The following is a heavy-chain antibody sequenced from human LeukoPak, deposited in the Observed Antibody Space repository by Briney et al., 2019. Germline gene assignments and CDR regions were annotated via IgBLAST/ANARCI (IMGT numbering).Heavy chain of an antibody. D-gene: IGHD3-22*01. J-gene: IGHJ4*02. CDR2: INSDGSST. CDR3: VRGSYYDSSGYSDFDY. Sequence: GGSLRLSCAASGFTFSSYWMHWVRQAPGKGLVWVSRINSDGSSTSYADSVKGRFTISRDNAKNTLYLQMNSLRAEDTAVYYCVRGSYYDSSGYSDFDYWGQGTLVTVSS. V-gene: IGHV3-74*01. CDR1: GFTFSSYW.